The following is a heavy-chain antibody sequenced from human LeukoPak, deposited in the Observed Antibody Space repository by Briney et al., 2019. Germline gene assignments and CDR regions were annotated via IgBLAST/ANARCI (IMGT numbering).Heavy chain of an antibody. D-gene: IGHD4-17*01. J-gene: IGHJ3*02. CDR3: ARPMGSGDYEIAGTFDI. Sequence: ASVKVSCKASGYTFTSYYMHWVRQAPGQGLEWMGIINPSGGSTSYAQKFQGRVTMTRDTSTSTVYMELRSLRSDDTAVYYCARPMGSGDYEIAGTFDIWGQGTMVTVSS. CDR2: INPSGGST. CDR1: GYTFTSYY. V-gene: IGHV1-46*01.